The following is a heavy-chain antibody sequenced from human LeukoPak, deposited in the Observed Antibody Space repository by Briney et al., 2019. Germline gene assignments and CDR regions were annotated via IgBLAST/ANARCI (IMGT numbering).Heavy chain of an antibody. CDR1: GDSLISSSNY. Sequence: SETLSLTCTVSGDSLISSSNYWGWIRQPPGRGLEWIGSIYSSGNSFYNPSLKSRVTISVDKSKNQFSLKLSSVTAADTAVYYCARNAAHEYYFDQWGQGTLVTVSS. J-gene: IGHJ4*02. V-gene: IGHV4-39*07. CDR2: IYSSGNS. D-gene: IGHD2-15*01. CDR3: ARNAAHEYYFDQ.